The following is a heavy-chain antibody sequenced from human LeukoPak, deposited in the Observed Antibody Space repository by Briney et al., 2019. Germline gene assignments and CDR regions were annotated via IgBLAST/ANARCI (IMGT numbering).Heavy chain of an antibody. Sequence: ASVKVSCKASGYTFTNYGISWVRQAPGQGLEWMGWISAYNGNTNYAQKLQGRVTMTTDTSTNTAYMELRSLRSDDTAVYYCARDPIWSGHGSLDSWGQGTLVTVSS. D-gene: IGHD3-3*01. CDR1: GYTFTNYG. CDR3: ARDPIWSGHGSLDS. V-gene: IGHV1-18*01. CDR2: ISAYNGNT. J-gene: IGHJ4*02.